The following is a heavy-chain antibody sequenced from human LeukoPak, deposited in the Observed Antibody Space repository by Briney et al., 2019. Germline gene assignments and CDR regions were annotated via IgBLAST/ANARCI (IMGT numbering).Heavy chain of an antibody. CDR3: ARDRDSSGWHVADY. J-gene: IGHJ4*02. CDR2: ISPNNGNT. CDR1: GYTFRSYD. V-gene: IGHV1-18*01. D-gene: IGHD6-19*01. Sequence: ASVKVSCKASGYTFRSYDITWVRQDPGHALEWMGWISPNNGNTNYAQKFQGRVTMTTDTPTSTAYMEMRSVRSDDTAVYYCARDRDSSGWHVADYWGQGTLVTVSS.